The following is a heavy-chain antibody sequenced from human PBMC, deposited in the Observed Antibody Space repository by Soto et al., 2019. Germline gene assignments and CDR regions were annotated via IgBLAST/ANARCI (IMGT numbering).Heavy chain of an antibody. D-gene: IGHD2-8*01. Sequence: PGGSLRLSCAASGFTFSSYAMSWVRQAPGKGLEWVSAISGSGGSTYYADSVKGRFTISRANSKNTLYLQMNSLRAEDTAVYYCAKDVGIVLMVGFDPWGQGTLVTVSS. CDR2: ISGSGGST. CDR3: AKDVGIVLMVGFDP. J-gene: IGHJ5*02. CDR1: GFTFSSYA. V-gene: IGHV3-23*01.